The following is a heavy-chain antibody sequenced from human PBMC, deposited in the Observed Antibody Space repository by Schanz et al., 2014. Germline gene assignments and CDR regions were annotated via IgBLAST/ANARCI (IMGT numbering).Heavy chain of an antibody. V-gene: IGHV3-48*02. Sequence: EVQLVESGGGFVQPGGSLRLSCTASGFTFKGYAMNWVRQGPGKGVEGISYISNRGTTTNYADSVKGRFTISRDNARDSLYLQMNSLRDEDTAVYYCARNSGNCYDYWGQGTRVTVSS. J-gene: IGHJ4*02. CDR2: ISNRGTTT. CDR1: GFTFKGYA. D-gene: IGHD2-15*01. CDR3: ARNSGNCYDY.